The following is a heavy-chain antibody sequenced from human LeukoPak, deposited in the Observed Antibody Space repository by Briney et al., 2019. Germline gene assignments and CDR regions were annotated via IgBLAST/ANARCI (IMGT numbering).Heavy chain of an antibody. CDR1: GGSFSGYY. J-gene: IGHJ3*02. Sequence: KPSETLSLTCAVYGGSFSGYYWSWIRQPPGKGLEWIGEINHSGSTNYNPSLKSRVTISVDTSKNQFSLKLSSVTAADTAVYYCARDRAAHAFDIWGQGTMVTVSS. CDR3: ARDRAAHAFDI. D-gene: IGHD6-25*01. V-gene: IGHV4-34*01. CDR2: INHSGST.